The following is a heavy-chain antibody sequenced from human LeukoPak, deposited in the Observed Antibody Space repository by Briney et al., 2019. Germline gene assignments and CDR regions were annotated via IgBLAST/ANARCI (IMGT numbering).Heavy chain of an antibody. V-gene: IGHV1-2*02. J-gene: IGHJ5*02. Sequence: ASVKVSCKASGYTFTGYYMHWVRQAPGQGLEWMGWINPNSGGTNYAQKFQGRVTMTRDTSISTAYMELSRLRSDDTAVYYCARDGRDYDYVWGSPDNWFDPWGQGTLVTVSS. CDR3: ARDGRDYDYVWGSPDNWFDP. CDR2: INPNSGGT. CDR1: GYTFTGYY. D-gene: IGHD3-16*01.